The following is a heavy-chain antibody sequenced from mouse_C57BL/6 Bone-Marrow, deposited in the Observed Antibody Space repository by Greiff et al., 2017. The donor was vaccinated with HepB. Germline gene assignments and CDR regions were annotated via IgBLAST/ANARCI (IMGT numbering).Heavy chain of an antibody. J-gene: IGHJ3*01. Sequence: QVQLKESGPGLVAPSQSLSITCTVSGFSLTSYGVSWVRQPPGKGLEWLGVIWGDGSTNYHSALISRLSISKDNSKSQVFLKLNRLQTDDTATYYCARGSSSYDWFAYWGQGTLVTVSA. CDR2: IWGDGST. CDR1: GFSLTSYG. D-gene: IGHD1-1*01. CDR3: ARGSSSYDWFAY. V-gene: IGHV2-3*01.